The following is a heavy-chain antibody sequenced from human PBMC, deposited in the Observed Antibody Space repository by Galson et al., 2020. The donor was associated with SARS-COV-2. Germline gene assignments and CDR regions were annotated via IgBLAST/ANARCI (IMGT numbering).Heavy chain of an antibody. CDR1: GHNFNRYW. CDR2: ISPPDSDT. D-gene: IGHD4-17*01. Sequence: GESLKISRKGPGHNFNRYWITWVRQMPGKGLEWMGIISPPDSDTIYSPSFQGQVTISADKSISTAYLQWNSLKASDTAIYFCARRLYGDYAYVDHWGRGTPVIVSS. J-gene: IGHJ4*02. V-gene: IGHV5-51*01. CDR3: ARRLYGDYAYVDH.